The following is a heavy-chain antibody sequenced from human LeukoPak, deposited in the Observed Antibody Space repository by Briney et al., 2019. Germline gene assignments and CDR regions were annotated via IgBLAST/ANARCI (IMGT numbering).Heavy chain of an antibody. CDR3: ARELSTYDFWSGYYPGY. J-gene: IGHJ4*02. CDR2: ISSSSSYI. D-gene: IGHD3-3*01. V-gene: IGHV3-21*01. CDR1: GFTFSSYA. Sequence: PGGSLRLSCAASGFTFSSYAMSWVRQAPGKGLEWASSISSSSSYIYYADSVKGRFTISRDNAKNSLYLQMNSLRAEDTAVYYCARELSTYDFWSGYYPGYWGQGTLVTVSS.